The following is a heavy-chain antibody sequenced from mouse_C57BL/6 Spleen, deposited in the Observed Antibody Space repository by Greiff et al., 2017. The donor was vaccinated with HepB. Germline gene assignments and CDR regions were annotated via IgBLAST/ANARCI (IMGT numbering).Heavy chain of an antibody. V-gene: IGHV1-15*01. J-gene: IGHJ4*01. CDR1: GYTFTDYE. Sequence: QVQLQQSGAELVRPGASVTLSCKASGYTFTDYEMHWVKQTPVHGLEWIGAIDPETGGTAYNQKFKGKAILTADKSSSTAYMELRSLTSEDSAVYYCTRDGEYDYYAMDYWGQGTSVTVSS. CDR3: TRDGEYDYYAMDY. D-gene: IGHD5-1*01. CDR2: IDPETGGT.